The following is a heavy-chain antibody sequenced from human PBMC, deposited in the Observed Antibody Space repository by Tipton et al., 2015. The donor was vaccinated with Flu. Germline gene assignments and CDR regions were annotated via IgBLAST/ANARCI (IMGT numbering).Heavy chain of an antibody. Sequence: SLRLSCAAFGFTFSSYELNWVRQVPGKGLEWVSYISSSGTTIYFADSVKGRFTISRDTAKNSLYLQMNSLRAEDTAVYYCARVWGYSYYFVYWGQGTLVTVSS. CDR1: GFTFSSYE. D-gene: IGHD3-16*01. V-gene: IGHV3-48*03. J-gene: IGHJ4*02. CDR2: ISSSGTTI. CDR3: ARVWGYSYYFVY.